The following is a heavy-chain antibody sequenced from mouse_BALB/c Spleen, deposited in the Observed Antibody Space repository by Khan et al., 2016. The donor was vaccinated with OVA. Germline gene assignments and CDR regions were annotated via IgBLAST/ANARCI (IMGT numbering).Heavy chain of an antibody. CDR2: ISYNGVT. D-gene: IGHD1-1*01. J-gene: IGHJ2*01. CDR1: GYSITSGYA. V-gene: IGHV3-2*02. CDR3: ARGNYYGYYFDY. Sequence: VQLKESGPGLVKPSQSLSLTCTVTGYSITSGYAWNWIRQFPGNKLEWMGYISYNGVTSYTPSLKSRISITRDTSKNQFFLQLNSVTTEDTATYDCARGNYYGYYFDYWGQGTTLTVSS.